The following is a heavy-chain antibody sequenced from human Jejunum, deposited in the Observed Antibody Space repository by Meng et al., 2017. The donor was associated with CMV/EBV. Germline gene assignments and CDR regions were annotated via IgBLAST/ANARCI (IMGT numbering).Heavy chain of an antibody. CDR1: GGSFSGDY. J-gene: IGHJ6*02. V-gene: IGHV4-34*01. CDR2: INHGGST. Sequence: VYGGSFSGDYWSWIRQPPGKGLEWIGEINHGGSTNYNPSLKSRVTISVDASKNQFSLKLSSVTAADTAIYYCARNQLLWYYGMDVWGQGTTVTVSS. CDR3: ARNQLLWYYGMDV. D-gene: IGHD2-2*01.